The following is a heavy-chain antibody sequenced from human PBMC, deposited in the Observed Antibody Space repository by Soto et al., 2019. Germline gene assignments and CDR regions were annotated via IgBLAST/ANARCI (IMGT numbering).Heavy chain of an antibody. CDR2: ISSNGVGT. Sequence: GSLRLSCAASGFTLSGYAMDWVRQAPGKGLEYVSGISSNGVGTYYANSVQGRFTISRDNSKNTVYLQMGSLRPEDMAVYYCARRARPDFYYMDVWGKATTVTVSS. J-gene: IGHJ6*03. CDR1: GFTLSGYA. V-gene: IGHV3-64*01. CDR3: ARRARPDFYYMDV. D-gene: IGHD6-6*01.